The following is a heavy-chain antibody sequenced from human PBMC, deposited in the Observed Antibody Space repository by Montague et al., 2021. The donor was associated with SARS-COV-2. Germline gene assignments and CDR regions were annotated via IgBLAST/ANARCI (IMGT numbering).Heavy chain of an antibody. CDR1: GDSVSSKSDT. CDR3: ARIPVGSKYYFDF. J-gene: IGHJ4*02. Sequence: CAISGDSVSSKSDTCTWIKQSPSSCIEWLGRTYYGSKWYNDYAESVKSRITIDPDTSKHQFSLHLNSVTPEDTAVYYCARIPVGSKYYFDFWGQGTLVTVSS. V-gene: IGHV6-1*01. CDR2: TYYGSKWYN. D-gene: IGHD2-2*01.